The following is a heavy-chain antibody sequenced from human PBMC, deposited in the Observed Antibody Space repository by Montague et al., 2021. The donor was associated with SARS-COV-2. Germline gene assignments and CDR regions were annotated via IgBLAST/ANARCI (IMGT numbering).Heavy chain of an antibody. Sequence: SGTLSLTCAVYGGSFSGYYWSWIRQPPGKGLEWIGEINHSGSTNYNPSLKSRVTISVDTSKNQFSLKLSSVTAADTAVYYCARASVLLWFGERSNWFDPWGQGTLVTVSS. J-gene: IGHJ5*02. CDR1: GGSFSGYY. CDR3: ARASVLLWFGERSNWFDP. V-gene: IGHV4-34*01. CDR2: INHSGST. D-gene: IGHD3-10*01.